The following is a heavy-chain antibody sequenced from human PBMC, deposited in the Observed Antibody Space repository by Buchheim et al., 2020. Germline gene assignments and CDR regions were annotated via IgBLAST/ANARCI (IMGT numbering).Heavy chain of an antibody. D-gene: IGHD7-27*01. Sequence: EVQLLQSGGGLVEPGGSLRLSCAASGFSFSTYAMSWVRQAPGKGLVWVSRIKSDGSITSYADSVKGRFTISRDNAKNTLYLQMNSLRAEDTAVYYCARDRPTNWGSYCFDDWGQGTL. J-gene: IGHJ4*02. CDR3: ARDRPTNWGSYCFDD. CDR1: GFSFSTYA. CDR2: IKSDGSIT. V-gene: IGHV3-74*01.